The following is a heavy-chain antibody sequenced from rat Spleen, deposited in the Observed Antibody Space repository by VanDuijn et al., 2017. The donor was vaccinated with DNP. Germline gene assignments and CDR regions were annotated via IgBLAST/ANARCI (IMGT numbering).Heavy chain of an antibody. CDR3: ARHEYTEGIDFDD. CDR2: ISYDGSST. V-gene: IGHV5-29*01. Sequence: EVQLVESGGGLVQPGRSLKLSCAASGFTFSNYGMAWVRQAPTKGLEWVATISYDGSSTWYRDSVKGRFTISRDNEKSTLYLQMDSLRYDDTDTYYCARHEYTEGIDFDDWGQGVMVTVSS. D-gene: IGHD1-11*01. J-gene: IGHJ2*01. CDR1: GFTFSNYG.